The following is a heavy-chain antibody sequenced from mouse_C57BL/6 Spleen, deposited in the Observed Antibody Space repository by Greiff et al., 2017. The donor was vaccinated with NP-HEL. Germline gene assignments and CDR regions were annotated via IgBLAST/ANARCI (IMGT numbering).Heavy chain of an antibody. Sequence: VQGVESGPGLVQPSQSLSITCTVSGFSLTSYGVHWVRQSPGKGLEWLGVIWSGGSTDYNVAFISRLSISKDNSKSKVFFKMSSLQAEDTAIYYCASLYDGYPHAMDYWGQGTSVTVSS. CDR2: IWSGGST. J-gene: IGHJ4*01. CDR3: ASLYDGYPHAMDY. V-gene: IGHV2-2*01. D-gene: IGHD2-3*01. CDR1: GFSLTSYG.